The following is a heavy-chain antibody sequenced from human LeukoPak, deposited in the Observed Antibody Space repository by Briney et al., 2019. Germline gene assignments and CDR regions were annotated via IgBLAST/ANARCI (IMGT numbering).Heavy chain of an antibody. J-gene: IGHJ4*02. CDR3: ARDHRYSSSWYY. D-gene: IGHD6-13*01. CDR1: GFIFSTFG. Sequence: GGSLRLSCAASGFIFSTFGMHWVRQAPGKGLEWVSSISSSSSYIYYADSVKGRFTISRDNAKNSLYLQMNSLRAEDTAVYYCARDHRYSSSWYYWGQGTLVTVSS. CDR2: ISSSSSYI. V-gene: IGHV3-21*01.